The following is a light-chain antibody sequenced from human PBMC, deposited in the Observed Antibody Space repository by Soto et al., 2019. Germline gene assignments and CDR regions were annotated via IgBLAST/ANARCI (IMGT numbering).Light chain of an antibody. J-gene: IGKJ2*01. Sequence: DIQMTQSPSSLSASVGDRVTITCQASQDISNYLNWYQQKPGKAPKLLIYDASNLETGVPSRFTGSGSGTDFTFTISSLQPEDIATYYYQQYDNLLYTFGQGTQLEIK. CDR3: QQYDNLLYT. CDR2: DAS. CDR1: QDISNY. V-gene: IGKV1-33*01.